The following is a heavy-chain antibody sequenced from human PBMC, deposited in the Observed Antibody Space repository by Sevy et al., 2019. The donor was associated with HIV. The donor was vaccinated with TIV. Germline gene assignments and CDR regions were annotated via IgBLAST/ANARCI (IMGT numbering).Heavy chain of an antibody. CDR3: TTVGLRYYSGSSSYQGDWFDP. J-gene: IGHJ5*02. CDR1: GYTLTKLS. V-gene: IGHV1-24*01. CDR2: FAPQYGET. Sequence: ASVKVSCKVSGYTLTKLSIHWVRQAPGKGLEWMGEFAPQYGETIYAQRFQGRLTMTEDTSPDTAFMELSSLKSEDTAIYYCTTVGLRYYSGSSSYQGDWFDPWGQGTLVTVSS. D-gene: IGHD2-15*01.